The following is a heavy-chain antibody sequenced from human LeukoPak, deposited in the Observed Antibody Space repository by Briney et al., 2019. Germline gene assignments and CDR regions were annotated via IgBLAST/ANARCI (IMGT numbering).Heavy chain of an antibody. CDR2: IYYSGST. Sequence: SETLSLTCAVYGGSFSGYYWSWIRQPPGKGLEWIGYIYYSGSTSFNPSLKSRVSISVDTSRNQFSLKLTSVTAADTAVYYCARGSGYDSFSDFWGQGTLVTVSS. V-gene: IGHV4-59*01. D-gene: IGHD5-12*01. CDR3: ARGSGYDSFSDF. CDR1: GGSFSGYY. J-gene: IGHJ4*02.